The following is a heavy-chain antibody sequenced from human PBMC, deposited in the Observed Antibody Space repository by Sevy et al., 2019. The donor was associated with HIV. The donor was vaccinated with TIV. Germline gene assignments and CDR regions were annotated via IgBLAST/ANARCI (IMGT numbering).Heavy chain of an antibody. J-gene: IGHJ4*02. CDR1: GFTFSRYW. D-gene: IGHD3-9*01. Sequence: GGSLRLSCAASGFTFSRYWMSWVRQAPGKGLEWVASIKQDGSEKYYVHSVKGRFTISRDNAKNSLYLQMNSLRAEDTAVYYCAREYDILTGYFEGIAYFDYWGQGTLVTVSS. CDR3: AREYDILTGYFEGIAYFDY. V-gene: IGHV3-7*03. CDR2: IKQDGSEK.